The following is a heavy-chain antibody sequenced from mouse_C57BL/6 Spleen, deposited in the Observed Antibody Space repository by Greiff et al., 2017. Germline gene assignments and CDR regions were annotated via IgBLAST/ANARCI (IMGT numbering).Heavy chain of an antibody. J-gene: IGHJ2*01. CDR2: IYPGDGDT. V-gene: IGHV1-80*01. Sequence: QVQLQQSGAELVKPGASVKISCKASGYAFSSYWMNWVKQRPGTGLEWIGQIYPGDGDTNYNGKFKGKATLTADKSSSTAYMQLSSLTSEDSAVYFCARDYYGSSYGNYWGQGTTRTGSS. D-gene: IGHD1-1*01. CDR3: ARDYYGSSYGNY. CDR1: GYAFSSYW.